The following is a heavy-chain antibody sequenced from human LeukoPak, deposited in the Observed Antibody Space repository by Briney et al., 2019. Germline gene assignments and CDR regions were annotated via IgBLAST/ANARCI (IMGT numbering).Heavy chain of an antibody. CDR2: ISGSGGST. CDR3: ASGRTDIVVVPATLRNYYFDY. J-gene: IGHJ4*02. Sequence: PGGSLRLSCAASGFTFSTYAMSWVRQAPGKGLEWVSSISGSGGSTYYADSVKGRFTISRDNSKNTLYLQMHSLRSEDTAVYYCASGRTDIVVVPATLRNYYFDYWGQGTLVTVSS. CDR1: GFTFSTYA. D-gene: IGHD2-2*01. V-gene: IGHV3-23*01.